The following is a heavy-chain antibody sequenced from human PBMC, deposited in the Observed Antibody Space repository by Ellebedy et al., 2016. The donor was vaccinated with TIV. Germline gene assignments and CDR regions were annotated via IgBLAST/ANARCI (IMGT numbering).Heavy chain of an antibody. J-gene: IGHJ4*02. CDR1: GGSISGSSYY. Sequence: MPSETLSLTCTVSGGSISGSSYYWGWIRQHPGKGLEWIGYIYYTGSTYYNPSLKSRLIISVDTSTNQFSLKLTSVTAADTAVYYFAKGRWLQPYFDYWGQGTPVTVSS. D-gene: IGHD5-24*01. V-gene: IGHV4-31*03. CDR2: IYYTGST. CDR3: AKGRWLQPYFDY.